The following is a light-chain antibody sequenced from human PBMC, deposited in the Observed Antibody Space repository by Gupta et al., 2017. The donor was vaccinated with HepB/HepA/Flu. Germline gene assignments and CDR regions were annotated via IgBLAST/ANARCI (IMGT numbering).Light chain of an antibody. CDR3: QQRYNWPLT. Sequence: ELGFTQSPGTLSLSPGERATLSCRASQSISSFLAWYQQTPGQAPRLLIYGASNRATGIPARFSGSGSGTDFTLTISNLEPEDFAVYYCQQRYNWPLTFGGGTKVEIK. J-gene: IGKJ4*01. CDR1: QSISSF. CDR2: GAS. V-gene: IGKV3-11*01.